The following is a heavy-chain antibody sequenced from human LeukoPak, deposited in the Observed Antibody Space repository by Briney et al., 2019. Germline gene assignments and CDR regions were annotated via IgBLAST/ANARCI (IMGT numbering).Heavy chain of an antibody. D-gene: IGHD2-2*02. CDR1: GYTFTSYG. J-gene: IGHJ5*02. CDR3: ARRYCSSTSCYTNWFDP. V-gene: IGHV1-18*01. CDR2: IWAFNDNT. Sequence: ASVKVSCKASGYTFTSYGFSWVRQAPGQGLGWMGWIWAFNDNTHYARKLQGRVTMTTGTSTSTAYMELRSLPSNDTAVYYCARRYCSSTSCYTNWFDPWGQGTLVTVSS.